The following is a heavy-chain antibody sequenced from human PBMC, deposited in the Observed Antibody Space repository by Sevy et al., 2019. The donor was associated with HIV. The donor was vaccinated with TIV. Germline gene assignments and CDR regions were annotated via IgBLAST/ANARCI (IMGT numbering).Heavy chain of an antibody. CDR1: DGSFSGYY. Sequence: SGTLSLTCAVHDGSFSGYYWNWIRQLPGKGLEWIGEINESGIIYYNPSLKSRVTISVDTSKKQFSLKLNPVTAADTAVYFCARSPPVVVVPGAPSWFDPWGQGTLVTVSS. CDR3: ARSPPVVVVPGAPSWFDP. J-gene: IGHJ5*02. V-gene: IGHV4-34*01. D-gene: IGHD2-2*01. CDR2: INESGII.